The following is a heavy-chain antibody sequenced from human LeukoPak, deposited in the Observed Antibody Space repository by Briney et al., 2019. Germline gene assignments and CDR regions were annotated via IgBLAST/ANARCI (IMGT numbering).Heavy chain of an antibody. CDR2: INSDGSST. CDR3: AREGPYGSGSSYDY. D-gene: IGHD3-10*01. Sequence: PGGSLRLSCAASGFTFSSYWMHWVRQAPGKGQVWVSRINSDGSSTSYADSVKGRFTISRDNAKNTLYLQMNSLRAEDTAVYYCAREGPYGSGSSYDYWGQGTLVTVSS. CDR1: GFTFSSYW. V-gene: IGHV3-74*01. J-gene: IGHJ4*02.